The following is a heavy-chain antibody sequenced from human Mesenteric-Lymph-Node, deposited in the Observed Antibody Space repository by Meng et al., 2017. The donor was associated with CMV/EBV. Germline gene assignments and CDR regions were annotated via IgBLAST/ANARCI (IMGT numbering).Heavy chain of an antibody. CDR2: INPNSGTT. CDR3: TRADTIIISVY. CDR1: GYIFTGYY. V-gene: IGHV1-2*02. J-gene: IGHJ4*01. D-gene: IGHD3-16*01. Sequence: ASVKVSCKASGYIFTGYYMHWVRQAPGQGLEWMGWINPNSGTTNYAQKFQARITMTRDTSTNTGYMELNRLTSDDTAIYYCTRADTIIISVYWGQGTLVTVSS.